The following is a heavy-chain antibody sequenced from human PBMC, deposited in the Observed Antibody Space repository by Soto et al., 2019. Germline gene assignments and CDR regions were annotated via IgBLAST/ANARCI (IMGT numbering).Heavy chain of an antibody. J-gene: IGHJ6*02. D-gene: IGHD4-17*01. CDR2: ISGSSSYI. CDR1: GFTFSSYS. Sequence: PGGSLRLSCAASGFTFSSYSMNWVRQAPGKGLEWVSSISGSSSYIYYADSLKGRFTISRDNAKNSLYLQMNSLRAEDTAVYYCAGYGDYGYYYGMDVWGQGTTVTVSS. CDR3: AGYGDYGYYYGMDV. V-gene: IGHV3-21*01.